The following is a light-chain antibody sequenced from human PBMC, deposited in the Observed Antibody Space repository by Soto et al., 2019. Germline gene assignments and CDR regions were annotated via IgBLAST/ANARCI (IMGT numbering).Light chain of an antibody. CDR2: SNN. V-gene: IGLV1-44*01. CDR1: RSNIGSNT. Sequence: QSVLTQPPSASGTPGQRVTISCSGSRSNIGSNTVNWYQQLPGTAPKLLIYSNNQRPSGVPDRFSGSKSGTSASLAISGLQSEDEDDYYCAAWDDSLIGVFGGGTKLTVL. J-gene: IGLJ2*01. CDR3: AAWDDSLIGV.